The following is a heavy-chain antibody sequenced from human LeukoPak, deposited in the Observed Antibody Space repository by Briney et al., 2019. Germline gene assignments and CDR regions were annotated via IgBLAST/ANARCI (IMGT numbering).Heavy chain of an antibody. CDR2: IYYSGST. CDR1: GGSISSYY. D-gene: IGHD6-6*01. CDR3: ARQGLDYYYYGMDV. V-gene: IGHV4-59*08. Sequence: SETLSLTCTVSGGSISSYYWSWIRQSPGKGLEWIGYIYYSGSTNYNPSLKSRVTISVDTSKNQFSLKLSSVTAADTAVYYCARQGLDYYYYGMDVWGQGTTVTVSS. J-gene: IGHJ6*02.